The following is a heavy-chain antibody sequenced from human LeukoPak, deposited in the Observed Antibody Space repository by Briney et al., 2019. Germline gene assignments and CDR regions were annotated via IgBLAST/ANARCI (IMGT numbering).Heavy chain of an antibody. CDR2: IYHSGST. CDR1: GGSISSSNW. D-gene: IGHD3-22*01. J-gene: IGHJ4*02. Sequence: PSGTLSLTCAVSGGSISSSNWWSWVRQPPGKGLEWIGEIYHSGSTNYNPSLKSRVTISVDKSKNQFSLKLSSVTAADTAVYYCARLDCYDSSGPYFDYWGQGTLVTVSS. CDR3: ARLDCYDSSGPYFDY. V-gene: IGHV4-4*02.